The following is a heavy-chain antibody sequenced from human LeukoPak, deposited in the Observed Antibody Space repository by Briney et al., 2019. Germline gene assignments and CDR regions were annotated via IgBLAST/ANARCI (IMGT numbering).Heavy chain of an antibody. V-gene: IGHV4-59*01. CDR1: GGSFSSYA. CDR2: IYYSGST. J-gene: IGHJ4*02. CDR3: ARDLGDSSGYFYYY. Sequence: SETLSLTCTASGGSFSSYAMSWIRQPPGKGLEWIGYIYYSGSTNYNPSLKSRVTISLDTSKNQFSLKLSSVTAADTAVYYCARDLGDSSGYFYYYGGWGNGVTVSS. D-gene: IGHD3-22*01.